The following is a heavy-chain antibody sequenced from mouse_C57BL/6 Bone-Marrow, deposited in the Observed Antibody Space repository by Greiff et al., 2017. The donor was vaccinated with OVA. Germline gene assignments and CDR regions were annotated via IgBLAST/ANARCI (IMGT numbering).Heavy chain of an antibody. J-gene: IGHJ2*01. D-gene: IGHD1-1*01. Sequence: EVQGVESGGDLVKPGGSLKLSCAASGFTFSSYGMSWVRQTPDKRLEWVATISSGGSYTYYPDSVKGRFTISRDNAKNTLYLQMSSLKSEDTAMYYCARDYGRNYFDYWGQGTTLTVSS. CDR2: ISSGGSYT. V-gene: IGHV5-6*01. CDR1: GFTFSSYG. CDR3: ARDYGRNYFDY.